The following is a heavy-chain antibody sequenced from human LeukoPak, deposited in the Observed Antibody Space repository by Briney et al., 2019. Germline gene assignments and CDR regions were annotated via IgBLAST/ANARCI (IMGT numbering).Heavy chain of an antibody. CDR3: AKTGYGSGSYLYNWFDP. D-gene: IGHD3-10*01. Sequence: PGGSLRLSCAASGFTFSSYAMSWVRQAPGKGLEWVSAISGSGGSAYYADSAKGRFTISRDNSKNTLYLQMNSLRAEDTAVYYCAKTGYGSGSYLYNWFDPWGQGTLVTVSS. J-gene: IGHJ5*02. CDR1: GFTFSSYA. V-gene: IGHV3-23*01. CDR2: ISGSGGSA.